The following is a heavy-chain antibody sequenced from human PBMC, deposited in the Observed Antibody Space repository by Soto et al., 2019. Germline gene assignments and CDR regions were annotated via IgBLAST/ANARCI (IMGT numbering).Heavy chain of an antibody. V-gene: IGHV3-53*01. CDR2: IYSGGST. J-gene: IGHJ4*02. Sequence: GGSLRLSCAASGFTVSSNYMSWVRQAPGKGLEWVSVIYSGGSTYYADSVKGRFTISRDNSKNTLYLQMNSLRAEDTAVYYCARGNGDYDEYYFDYWGQGTLVTVSS. CDR3: ARGNGDYDEYYFDY. CDR1: GFTVSSNY. D-gene: IGHD4-17*01.